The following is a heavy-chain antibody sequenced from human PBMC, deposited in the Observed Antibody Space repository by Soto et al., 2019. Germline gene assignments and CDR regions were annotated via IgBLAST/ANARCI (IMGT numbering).Heavy chain of an antibody. CDR3: ARGGDYSDY. CDR2: IYYSGST. CDR1: RGSINNYY. V-gene: IGHV4-59*01. J-gene: IGHJ4*02. Sequence: SETLSLTCTVSRGSINNYYWSWIRQPPGKGLEWIGYIYYSGSTNYSPSLKSRVTISVDTPNNQISLKLSSVTAADTAVYYCARGGDYSDYWGQGTVVTVSS.